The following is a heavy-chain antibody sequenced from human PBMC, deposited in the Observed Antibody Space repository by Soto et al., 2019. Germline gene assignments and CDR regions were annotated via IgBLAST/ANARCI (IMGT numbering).Heavy chain of an antibody. CDR2: ISRSGDFI. CDR1: GFTFNSYS. V-gene: IGHV3-21*01. D-gene: IGHD6-19*01. CDR3: ERLDSGWNAVEY. Sequence: EVHLVEAGGGLVEPGGSLRLSCAASGFTFNSYSMNWVRQAPGEGLEWVSSISRSGDFIYYAYSVKGRFTISRDNAKNSLYLQMDSLRVEDTAVYYCERLDSGWNAVEYWGQGTLVTVSS. J-gene: IGHJ4*02.